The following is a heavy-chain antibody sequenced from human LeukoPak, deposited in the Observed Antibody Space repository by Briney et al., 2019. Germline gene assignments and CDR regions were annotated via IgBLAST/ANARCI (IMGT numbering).Heavy chain of an antibody. CDR1: GDSISSSSSY. CDR2: IYYSGST. CDR3: ARQRTSGSASNLRVAQIDS. D-gene: IGHD3-3*01. V-gene: IGHV4-39*01. Sequence: SETLSLTCTVSGDSISSSSSYWGWIRQPPGEGLEWIGSIYYSGSTYYNTSLKSRATISVDTSKNQISLKVSSVTAADSALYFCARQRTSGSASNLRVAQIDSWGQGTLVTVSS. J-gene: IGHJ4*02.